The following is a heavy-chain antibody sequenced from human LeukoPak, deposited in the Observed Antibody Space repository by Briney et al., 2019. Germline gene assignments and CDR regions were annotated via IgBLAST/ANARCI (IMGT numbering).Heavy chain of an antibody. V-gene: IGHV4-34*01. CDR3: ARGSTAARPSYYYYYGMDV. CDR2: INHSGST. J-gene: IGHJ6*02. CDR1: GGSISSYY. Sequence: SETLSLTCTVSGGSISSYYWSWIRQPPGKGLEWIGEINHSGSTNYNPSLKSRVTISVDTSKNQFSLKLSSVTAADTAVYYCARGSTAARPSYYYYYGMDVWGQGTTVTVSS. D-gene: IGHD6-6*01.